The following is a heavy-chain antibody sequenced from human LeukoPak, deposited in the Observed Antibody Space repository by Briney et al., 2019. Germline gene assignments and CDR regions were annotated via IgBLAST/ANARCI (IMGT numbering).Heavy chain of an antibody. CDR3: ARESSGYYFDY. CDR2: IFPGGST. J-gene: IGHJ4*02. D-gene: IGHD6-25*01. Sequence: GGSLRLSCAASGFTFSSYAMNWVRQAPGKGLEWVSVIFPGGSTYYADSVKGRFTISRDNSKNTLFLQMNSLRAEDTAVYYCARESSGYYFDYWGQGTLVTVSP. V-gene: IGHV3-53*01. CDR1: GFTFSSYA.